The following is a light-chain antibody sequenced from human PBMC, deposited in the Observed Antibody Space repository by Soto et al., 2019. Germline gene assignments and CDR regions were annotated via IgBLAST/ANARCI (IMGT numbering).Light chain of an antibody. J-gene: IGLJ2*01. V-gene: IGLV2-14*03. CDR3: SSYTSSSTLDEV. CDR1: SSDVGGYNF. Sequence: QSVLTQPASVSGSPGQSITISCTGTSSDVGGYNFVSWYQQHPGKDTNLMIYDVSNRPSGVSNRFFGSKSGNTASLTISGLQADEEADYYCSSYTSSSTLDEVFGGGTKLTVL. CDR2: DVS.